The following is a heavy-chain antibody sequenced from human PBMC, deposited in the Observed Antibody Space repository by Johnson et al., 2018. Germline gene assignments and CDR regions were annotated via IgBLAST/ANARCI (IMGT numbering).Heavy chain of an antibody. Sequence: EVQLVESGGGLGQPGESLRLSCAASGFTFHDSAMHWVRQPPGKGLEWVSGISWVGGRVGYVDSVKGRFTISIDNAKHSLSLQMNRLGGDDTALYCCAKGFGYSSSSGCFQQWGQGTLVTVSS. J-gene: IGHJ1*01. D-gene: IGHD5-18*01. CDR2: ISWVGGRV. V-gene: IGHV3-9*01. CDR1: GFTFHDSA. CDR3: AKGFGYSSSSGCFQQ.